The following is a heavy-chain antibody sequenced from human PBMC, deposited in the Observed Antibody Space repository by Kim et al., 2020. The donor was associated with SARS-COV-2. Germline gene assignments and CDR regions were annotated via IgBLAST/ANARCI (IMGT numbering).Heavy chain of an antibody. D-gene: IGHD3-3*01. Sequence: YADAVKGRFTVYRDNAHFSLYLKMNNLRAEDTGVYYCARDRAGPFYYGMDVWGRGTTVTVSS. V-gene: IGHV3-11*05. J-gene: IGHJ6*02. CDR3: ARDRAGPFYYGMDV.